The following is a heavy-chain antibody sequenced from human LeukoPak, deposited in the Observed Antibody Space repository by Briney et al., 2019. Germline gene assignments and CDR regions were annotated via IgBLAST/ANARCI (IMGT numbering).Heavy chain of an antibody. V-gene: IGHV4-34*01. Sequence: SETLSLTCAVYGGSFSGYYWSWIRQPPGKGLEWIGEINHSGSTNYNPSLKSRVTISVDTSKNQFSLKLSSVTAADTAVYYCASEDYVWGSYRYVWGQGTLVTVSS. CDR1: GGSFSGYY. J-gene: IGHJ4*02. CDR3: ASEDYVWGSYRYV. D-gene: IGHD3-16*02. CDR2: INHSGST.